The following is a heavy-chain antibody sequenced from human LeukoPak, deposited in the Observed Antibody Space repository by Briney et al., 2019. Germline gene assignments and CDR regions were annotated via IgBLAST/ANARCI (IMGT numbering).Heavy chain of an antibody. D-gene: IGHD3-16*02. CDR1: GGSISSYY. CDR2: IYYSGST. V-gene: IGHV4-59*12. CDR3: ARGRIMITFGGVIVKGPLYFDY. Sequence: SETLSLTCTVSGGSISSYYWSWIRQPPGKGLEWIGYIYYSGSTNYNPSLKSRVTISVDTSKNQFSLKLSSVTAADTAVYYCARGRIMITFGGVIVKGPLYFDYWGQGTLVTVSS. J-gene: IGHJ4*02.